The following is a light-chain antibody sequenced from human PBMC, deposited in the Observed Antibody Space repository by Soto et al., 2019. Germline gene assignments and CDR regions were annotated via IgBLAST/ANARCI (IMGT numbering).Light chain of an antibody. CDR1: SSDVGAYNY. J-gene: IGLJ1*01. V-gene: IGLV2-11*01. CDR3: CSYADNYSYV. Sequence: QSPLTQPRSVSGSPGQSFTISCTGTSSDVGAYNYVSWYQQHPGKAPKLMTYDVSKRPSGVPDRFSGSKSGNTASLTISGLQAEDEADYYCCSYADNYSYVFGTGTKVTVL. CDR2: DVS.